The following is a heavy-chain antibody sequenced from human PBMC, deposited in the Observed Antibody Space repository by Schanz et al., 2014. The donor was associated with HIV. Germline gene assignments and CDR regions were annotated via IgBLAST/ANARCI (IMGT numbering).Heavy chain of an antibody. V-gene: IGHV3-33*06. D-gene: IGHD6-19*01. J-gene: IGHJ4*02. CDR2: IWVDTTSK. CDR1: GFIFSDHF. CDR3: AKVAIHSSGWLPFDY. Sequence: VQVVESGGGLVQPGGSLRLSCTTSGFIFSDHFMGWVRQAPGKGLEWLAVIWVDTTSKFYSDSVRGRFIISRDNSKNTLYLQMNSLGAEDTAVYYCAKVAIHSSGWLPFDYWGQGTLVTVSS.